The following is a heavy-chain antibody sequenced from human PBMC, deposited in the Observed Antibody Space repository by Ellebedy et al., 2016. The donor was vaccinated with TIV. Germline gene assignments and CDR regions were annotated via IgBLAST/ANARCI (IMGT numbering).Heavy chain of an antibody. CDR3: ARVKRGKLGADYYYYGMDV. D-gene: IGHD7-27*01. CDR1: GFTFSSYG. Sequence: GESLKISXAASGFTFSSYGMHWVRQAPGKGLEWVAVIWYDGSNKYYADSVKGRFTISRDNDKNSLYLQMNSLRAEDTAVYYCARVKRGKLGADYYYYGMDVWGQGTTVTVSS. V-gene: IGHV3-33*01. CDR2: IWYDGSNK. J-gene: IGHJ6*02.